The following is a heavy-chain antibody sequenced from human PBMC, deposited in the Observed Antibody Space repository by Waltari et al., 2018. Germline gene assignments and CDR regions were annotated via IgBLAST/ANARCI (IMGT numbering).Heavy chain of an antibody. D-gene: IGHD3-22*01. J-gene: IGHJ5*02. V-gene: IGHV4-59*01. Sequence: QVQLQESGPGLVKPSATLSLTCTVSGGSISSYYWSWIRQPPGKGLEWIGYIYYSGSTNYNPSLKSRVTISVDTSKNQFSLKLSSVTAADTAVYYCARETYYYDSSGDNWFDPGGQGTLVTVSS. CDR1: GGSISSYY. CDR2: IYYSGST. CDR3: ARETYYYDSSGDNWFDP.